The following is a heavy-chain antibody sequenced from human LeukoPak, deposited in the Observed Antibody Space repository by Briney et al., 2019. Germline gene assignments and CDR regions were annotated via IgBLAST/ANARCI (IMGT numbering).Heavy chain of an antibody. D-gene: IGHD3-3*01. CDR3: AKGPYYDFWSGYYTSYYFDY. CDR2: ISGSGGST. CDR1: GFTFSSYG. V-gene: IGHV3-23*01. J-gene: IGHJ4*02. Sequence: GGTLRLSCAVSGFTFSSYGMSWVRQAPGKGLEWVSAISGSGGSTYYADSVKGRFTISRDNSKNTLYLQMNSLRAEDTAVYYCAKGPYYDFWSGYYTSYYFDYWGQGTLVTVSS.